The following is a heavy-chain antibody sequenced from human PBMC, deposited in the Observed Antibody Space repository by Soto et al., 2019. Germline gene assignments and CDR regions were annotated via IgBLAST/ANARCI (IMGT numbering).Heavy chain of an antibody. J-gene: IGHJ6*02. D-gene: IGHD1-26*01. CDR2: IYYTGNT. CDR3: ARDAGLGDGMDV. Sequence: QVHLQQTGPGLLRPSETLSLTCIVSGGSLRNFYWSWIRQAPGKGLEWIGQIYYTGNTNYNPSLKRRAAILVETPSNFCSLPVSSVTAEDTAVYYCARDAGLGDGMDVWGQGTAVTVSS. CDR1: GGSLRNFY. V-gene: IGHV4-59*01.